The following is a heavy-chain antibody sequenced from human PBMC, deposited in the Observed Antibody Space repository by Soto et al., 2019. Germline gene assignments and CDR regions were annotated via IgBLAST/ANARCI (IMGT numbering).Heavy chain of an antibody. Sequence: SEVVSLTCIVSDRPISKYYWNWIRQPPGRGLERIGYIYDSGSTYYNYSLKSRVTISVDTSNNQFSLKLTSVTAADTAVYYCARSPCSSTTCPKFRVMYVWGKGTTVTVSS. CDR1: DRPISKYY. V-gene: IGHV4-59*08. CDR2: IYDSGST. CDR3: ARSPCSSTTCPKFRVMYV. J-gene: IGHJ6*04. D-gene: IGHD2-2*01.